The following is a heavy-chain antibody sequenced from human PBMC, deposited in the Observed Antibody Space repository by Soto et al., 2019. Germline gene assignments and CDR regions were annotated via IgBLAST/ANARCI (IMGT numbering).Heavy chain of an antibody. J-gene: IGHJ4*02. Sequence: QVQLLQSGAEVKKPGASVKVSCKASGYTFTSYGFSWVRQAPGQGLEWMGWISAYNDNTNYGQKFQGRVTMTTNTSTSTAYMELRSLRSDDTAVYYCARDQRYYYDSSGFYRWDHWGQGTLVTVSS. D-gene: IGHD3-22*01. V-gene: IGHV1-18*01. CDR1: GYTFTSYG. CDR3: ARDQRYYYDSSGFYRWDH. CDR2: ISAYNDNT.